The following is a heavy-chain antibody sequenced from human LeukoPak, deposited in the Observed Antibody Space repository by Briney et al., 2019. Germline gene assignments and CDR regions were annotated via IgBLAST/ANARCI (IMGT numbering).Heavy chain of an antibody. CDR1: GGSISSYY. V-gene: IGHV4-4*07. Sequence: SETLSLTCTVSGGSISSYYWSWIRQPAGKGLEWIGRIYTSGSTNYNPSLKSRVTMSVDTSKNQFSLKLSSVTAADTAVYYCARAPAGGDYYGSGSYYIVGAFDIWAKGQWSPSLQ. D-gene: IGHD3-10*01. CDR3: ARAPAGGDYYGSGSYYIVGAFDI. CDR2: IYTSGST. J-gene: IGHJ3*02.